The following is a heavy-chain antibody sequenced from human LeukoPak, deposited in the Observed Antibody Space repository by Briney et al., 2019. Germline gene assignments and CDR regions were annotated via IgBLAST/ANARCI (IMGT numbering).Heavy chain of an antibody. Sequence: GGSLRLSCAASGFTFSGYIMNWVRLAPGKGLEWVSYIGSSSGTIDYTDSVKGRFTISRDNAKNSLYLQMNSLRAEDTAVYYCARDRNYYDSSGYYRYVDYWGQGTLVTVSS. CDR3: ARDRNYYDSSGYYRYVDY. D-gene: IGHD3-22*01. CDR2: IGSSSGTI. J-gene: IGHJ4*02. V-gene: IGHV3-48*01. CDR1: GFTFSGYI.